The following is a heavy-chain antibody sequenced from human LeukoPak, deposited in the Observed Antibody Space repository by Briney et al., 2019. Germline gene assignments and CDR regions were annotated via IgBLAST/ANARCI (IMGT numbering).Heavy chain of an antibody. J-gene: IGHJ4*02. D-gene: IGHD6-13*01. CDR1: GFTVSNNY. Sequence: GGSLRLSCVASGFTVSNNYMSWVRQAPGTGLEWVANMKYDGSEKYYVDSVKGRFTISRDNAKNSLYLQMNSLRAEDTAVYYCARDIEAAGLFLDYWGQGTLVTVSS. CDR2: MKYDGSEK. CDR3: ARDIEAAGLFLDY. V-gene: IGHV3-7*01.